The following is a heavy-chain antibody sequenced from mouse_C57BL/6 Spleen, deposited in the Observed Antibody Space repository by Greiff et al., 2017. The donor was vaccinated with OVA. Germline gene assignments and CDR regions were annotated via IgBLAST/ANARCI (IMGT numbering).Heavy chain of an antibody. V-gene: IGHV1-64*01. CDR1: GYTFTSYW. J-gene: IGHJ4*01. CDR3: AREGLREGYAMDY. CDR2: IHPTSGST. Sequence: QVQLQQPGAELVKPGASVKLSCKASGYTFTSYWMHWVKQRPGQGLEWIGMIHPTSGSTNYNEKFKSKATLTVDKSSSTAYMQLSSLTSEDSAVYYCAREGLREGYAMDYWGQGTSVTVSS. D-gene: IGHD2-4*01.